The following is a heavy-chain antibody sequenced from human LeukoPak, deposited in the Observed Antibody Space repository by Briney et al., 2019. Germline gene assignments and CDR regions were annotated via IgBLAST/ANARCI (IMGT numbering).Heavy chain of an antibody. CDR3: ARVPADYYGSGSSAGYFDY. J-gene: IGHJ4*02. CDR2: IYHSGST. D-gene: IGHD3-10*01. CDR1: GGSISSGGYY. Sequence: PSETLSLTCTVSGGSISSGGYYWSWNRQPPGKGLEWIGYIYHSGSTYYNPSLKSRVTISVDRSKNQFSLKLSSVTAADTAVYYCARVPADYYGSGSSAGYFDYWGQGTLVTVSS. V-gene: IGHV4-30-2*01.